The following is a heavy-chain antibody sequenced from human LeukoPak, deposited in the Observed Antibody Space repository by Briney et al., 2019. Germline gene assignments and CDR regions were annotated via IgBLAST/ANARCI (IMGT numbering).Heavy chain of an antibody. D-gene: IGHD3-22*01. J-gene: IGHJ2*01. CDR2: INHSGST. CDR1: GGSFSGYY. Sequence: PSETLSLTCAVYGGSFSGYYWSWIRQPPGKGLEWIGEINHSGSTNYNPSLKSRVTISVDTSKNQFSLKLSSVTAADTAVYYCARFGRKYYYDSSGCPLSYWYFDLWGRGTLVTVTS. CDR3: ARFGRKYYYDSSGCPLSYWYFDL. V-gene: IGHV4-34*01.